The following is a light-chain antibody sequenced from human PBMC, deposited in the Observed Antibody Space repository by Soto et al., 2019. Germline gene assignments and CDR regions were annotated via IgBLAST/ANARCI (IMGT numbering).Light chain of an antibody. V-gene: IGLV2-11*01. J-gene: IGLJ2*01. Sequence: QSALTQPRSVSGSPGQSVTISCTGTSSDVGGYNYVSWYQQHPGKAPKLTIYNVNRRPSGVPDRFSGSKSGNTASLTISGLQAEDEADYYCCSYAVTDVVFGGGTKLTVL. CDR1: SSDVGGYNY. CDR2: NVN. CDR3: CSYAVTDVV.